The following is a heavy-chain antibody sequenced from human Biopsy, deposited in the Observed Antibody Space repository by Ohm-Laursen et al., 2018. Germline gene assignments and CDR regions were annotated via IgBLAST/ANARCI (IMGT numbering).Heavy chain of an antibody. Sequence: SQTLSPTCAVSGDSIRSAAYHWSWIRQLPGKGLEWIGYISHSGSTSYNPSLRSLVTISTDTSTNQFSLKVRSVTAADTAMYYCAGATSGTSLYDPWGQGILVTVSS. D-gene: IGHD6-13*01. J-gene: IGHJ5*02. V-gene: IGHV4-31*01. CDR2: ISHSGST. CDR3: AGATSGTSLYDP. CDR1: GDSIRSAAYH.